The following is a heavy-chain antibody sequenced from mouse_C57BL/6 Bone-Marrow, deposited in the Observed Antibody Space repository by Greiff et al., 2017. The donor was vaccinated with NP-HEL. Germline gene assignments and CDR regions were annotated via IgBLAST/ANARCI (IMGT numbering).Heavy chain of an antibody. CDR1: GYSFTDYN. Sequence: VQLQQSGPELVKPGASVKISCKASGYSFTDYNMNWVQQSNGKSLEWIGVINPNYGTTSYNQKFKGKATLTVDKSSSTAYMQLNSLTSEDSAVYYGARGPRPVNYFDDWGQGTTLTVSS. J-gene: IGHJ2*01. V-gene: IGHV1-39*01. CDR2: INPNYGTT. CDR3: ARGPRPVNYFDD.